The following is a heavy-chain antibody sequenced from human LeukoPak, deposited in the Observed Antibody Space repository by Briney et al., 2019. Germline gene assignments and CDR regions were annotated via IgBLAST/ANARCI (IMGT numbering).Heavy chain of an antibody. CDR2: MNPNSGNT. CDR3: ARRGETGYSSSWYSAYYYYMDV. Sequence: GASVKVSCKASGYTFTSYDINWVRQATGQGLEWMGWMNPNSGNTGYAQKFQGRVTMTGNTSISTAYMELSSLRSEDTAVYYCARRGETGYSSSWYSAYYYYMDVWGKGTTVTVSS. V-gene: IGHV1-8*01. CDR1: GYTFTSYD. D-gene: IGHD6-13*01. J-gene: IGHJ6*03.